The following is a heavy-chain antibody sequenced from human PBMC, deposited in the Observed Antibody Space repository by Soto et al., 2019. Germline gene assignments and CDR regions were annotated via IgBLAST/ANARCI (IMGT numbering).Heavy chain of an antibody. Sequence: QVQLQESGPGLVKPSGTLSLTCAVSGGSISSSNWWSWVRQPPGKGLEWIGEIYHSGSTNYNPSLKSRVTISVDKSKNLFSLKLSSVTAADTAVYYCARGVTMVRGVIITYLFDYWGQGTLVTVSS. D-gene: IGHD3-10*01. J-gene: IGHJ4*02. CDR3: ARGVTMVRGVIITYLFDY. CDR2: IYHSGST. CDR1: GGSISSSNW. V-gene: IGHV4-4*02.